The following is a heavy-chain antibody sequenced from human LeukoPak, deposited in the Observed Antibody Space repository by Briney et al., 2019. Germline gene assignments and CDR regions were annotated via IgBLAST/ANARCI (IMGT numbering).Heavy chain of an antibody. Sequence: PGGSLRLSCAASGFTFSSYAMSWVRQALGKGLEWVSVISGSGGSTYYADSVKGRFTISRDNSKNTLYLQMNSLRPEDTAVYYCGRDRGWLRSVDYWGQGTLVTVSS. CDR3: GRDRGWLRSVDY. J-gene: IGHJ4*02. CDR2: ISGSGGST. D-gene: IGHD5-12*01. CDR1: GFTFSSYA. V-gene: IGHV3-23*01.